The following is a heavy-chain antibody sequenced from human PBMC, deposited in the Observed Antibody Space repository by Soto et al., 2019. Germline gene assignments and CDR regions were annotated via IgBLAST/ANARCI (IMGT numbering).Heavy chain of an antibody. CDR1: GFTVTRNY. D-gene: IGHD3-10*01. V-gene: IGHV3-53*02. J-gene: IGHJ4*02. CDR2: IHTGGKT. CDR3: APGGSKRVRGAIVEVFHLEF. Sequence: QLVESGGGLIQPGGSLRLSCAASGFTVTRNYMTWVRLAPGKGLECVSTIHTGGKTYYTDSVKGRFTVSRDESKNTPFLQMRTPRLEHTGVYFSAPGGSKRVRGAIVEVFHLEFWGRGTVVTVSS.